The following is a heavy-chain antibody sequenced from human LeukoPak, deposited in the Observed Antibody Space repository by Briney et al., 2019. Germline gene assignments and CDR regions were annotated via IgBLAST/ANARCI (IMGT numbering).Heavy chain of an antibody. CDR1: GVSVSSGSYY. CDR2: IYYSGST. J-gene: IGHJ5*02. CDR3: ARDIGATIWRRDWFDP. V-gene: IGHV4-61*01. Sequence: PSETLSLTCTVSGVSVSSGSYYWSWIRQPPGKGLEWIGYIYYSGSTNYNPSLKSRVTISVDTSKNQFSLKLSSVTAADTAVYYCARDIGATIWRRDWFDPWGQGTLVTVSS. D-gene: IGHD5-12*01.